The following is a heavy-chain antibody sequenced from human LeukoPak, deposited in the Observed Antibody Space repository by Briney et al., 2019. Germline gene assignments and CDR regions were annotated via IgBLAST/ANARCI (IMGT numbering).Heavy chain of an antibody. V-gene: IGHV4-59*01. CDR2: IYYSGST. Sequence: SETLSLTCSVSGVSISSYYWSWIPQPPGQGLEGSVNIYYSGSTNYNPSLKRRVTISVDTSKNQFSLKLSSVTAADTAVYYCARVEDYGGNSGWFDPWGQGTLVTVSS. CDR1: GVSISSYY. J-gene: IGHJ5*02. D-gene: IGHD4-23*01. CDR3: ARVEDYGGNSGWFDP.